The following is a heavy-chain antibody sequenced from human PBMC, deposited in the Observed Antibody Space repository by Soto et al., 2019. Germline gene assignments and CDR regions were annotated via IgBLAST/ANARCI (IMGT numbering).Heavy chain of an antibody. V-gene: IGHV1-18*01. CDR3: ARSPIAVAGTMYFQH. D-gene: IGHD6-19*01. CDR1: GYTFTSYG. J-gene: IGHJ1*01. CDR2: ISAYNGNT. Sequence: QVQLVQSGAEVKKPGASVKVSCKASGYTFTSYGISWVRQAPGQGLEWMGWISAYNGNTNYAQKLQGRVTMTTDTSTRTAYMELRSTRSDDTAVYYCARSPIAVAGTMYFQHWGQGTLVTVSS.